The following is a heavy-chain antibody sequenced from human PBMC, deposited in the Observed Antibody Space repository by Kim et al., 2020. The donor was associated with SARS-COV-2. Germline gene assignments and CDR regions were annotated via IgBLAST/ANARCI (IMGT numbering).Heavy chain of an antibody. CDR1: GFTISGST. CDR3: ASWAVYYYASGNSLRSDP. Sequence: GGSLRLSCAASGFTISGSTMHWVRQASGKGLEWVGRIRNRANSDATTYVASVEGRFTISRDDSKNTAYLQMNSLKTEDTAVYYCASWAVYYYASGNSLRSDPWGQGTLVTVSS. V-gene: IGHV3-73*01. J-gene: IGHJ5*02. D-gene: IGHD3-10*01. CDR2: IRNRANSDAT.